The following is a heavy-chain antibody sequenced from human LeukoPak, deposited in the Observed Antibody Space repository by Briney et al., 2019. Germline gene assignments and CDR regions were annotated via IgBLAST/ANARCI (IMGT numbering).Heavy chain of an antibody. J-gene: IGHJ3*01. CDR1: GGSISSGDYY. D-gene: IGHD4-23*01. V-gene: IGHV4-39*07. CDR2: INDRGTT. CDR3: ARGFRGNSRGSFDL. Sequence: SETLSLTCSVSGGSISSGDYYWSWIRQPPGRGPEWIGEINDRGTTNHNPSLKSRVSRLVDTSKNQFSLRLSSVTAADTAVYYCARGFRGNSRGSFDLWGQGTMVTVSS.